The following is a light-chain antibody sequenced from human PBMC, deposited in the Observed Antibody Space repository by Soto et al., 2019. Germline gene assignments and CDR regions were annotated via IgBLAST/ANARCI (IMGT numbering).Light chain of an antibody. CDR2: RVI. V-gene: IGLV2-11*01. CDR3: GSYTSATTWV. Sequence: QSALTQPRSVSGSPGQSVTISCTGTSSDVGGGDYVSWYQHHPGKAPRLMIYRVINRPSGISDRFSGSKSGNSASLSISGLQPEDEASYFCGSYTSATTWVFGGGTKLTVL. J-gene: IGLJ3*02. CDR1: SSDVGGGDY.